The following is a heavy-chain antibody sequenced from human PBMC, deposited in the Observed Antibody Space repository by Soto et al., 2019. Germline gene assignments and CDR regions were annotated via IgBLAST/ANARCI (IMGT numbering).Heavy chain of an antibody. J-gene: IGHJ6*02. CDR2: IYYSGST. D-gene: IGHD5-18*01. V-gene: IGHV4-59*01. CDR3: ARDLRGYSYGYYYYYGMDV. Sequence: PSETLSLTCTVSGGSISSYYWSWIRQPPGKGLEWIGYIYYSGSTNYNPSLKSRVTISEDTSKNQFSLKLSSVTAADTAVYYCARDLRGYSYGYYYYYGMDVWGQGTTVTVSS. CDR1: GGSISSYY.